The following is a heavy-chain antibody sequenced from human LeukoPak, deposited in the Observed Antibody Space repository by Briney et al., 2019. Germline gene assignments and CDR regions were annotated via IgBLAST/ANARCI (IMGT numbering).Heavy chain of an antibody. J-gene: IGHJ4*02. D-gene: IGHD3-22*01. V-gene: IGHV4-59*12. CDR2: IYYSGST. Sequence: SETLSLTCNVSGGSISSYYWSWIRQPPGKGLEWIGNIYYSGSTNYNPSLKSRVTISVDTSKNQFSLKLRSVTAADTAVYYCAREKDYYDSSGPDYWGQGTLVTVSS. CDR1: GGSISSYY. CDR3: AREKDYYDSSGPDY.